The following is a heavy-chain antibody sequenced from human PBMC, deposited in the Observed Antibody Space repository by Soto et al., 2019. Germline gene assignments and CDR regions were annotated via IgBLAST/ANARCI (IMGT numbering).Heavy chain of an antibody. CDR1: GGSISSYY. CDR3: ARITPSLYCSGGSCYSFYYYMDV. Sequence: SETLSLTCTVSGGSISSYYWSWIRQPPGKGLEWIGYIYYSGSTNYNPSLKSRVTISVDTSKNQFSLKLSSVTAADTAVYYCARITPSLYCSGGSCYSFYYYMDVWGKGTTVTVS. J-gene: IGHJ6*03. CDR2: IYYSGST. D-gene: IGHD2-15*01. V-gene: IGHV4-59*01.